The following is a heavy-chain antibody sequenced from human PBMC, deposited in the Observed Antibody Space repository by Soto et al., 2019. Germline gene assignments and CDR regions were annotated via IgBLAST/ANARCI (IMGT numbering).Heavy chain of an antibody. V-gene: IGHV3-23*01. CDR3: ARDLTTHDY. Sequence: GGSLRLSCVGSGFTFSAHAITWVRQAPGKGLGWVSTLGTIGAFYADSVKGRFTISRDNSKNTVNLQMNSLRGEDTAIYYCARDLTTHDYWGQGTVVTVSS. CDR2: LGTIGA. J-gene: IGHJ4*02. CDR1: GFTFSAHA.